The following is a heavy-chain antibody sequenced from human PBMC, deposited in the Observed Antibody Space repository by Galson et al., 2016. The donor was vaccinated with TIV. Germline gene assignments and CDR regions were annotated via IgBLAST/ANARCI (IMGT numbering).Heavy chain of an antibody. J-gene: IGHJ6*02. CDR1: GFTVSDNY. V-gene: IGHV3-66*02. Sequence: SLRLSCAASGFTVSDNYINWVRQAPGKGLEWVSIFSNSDYTNYADSVKGGLTISRDNSKNTVYLHMSRLRAEDTAVYYCARERRHVGDNCYLPYYFGIDVWGHGTTVTASS. D-gene: IGHD2-21*01. CDR3: ARERRHVGDNCYLPYYFGIDV. CDR2: FSNSDYT.